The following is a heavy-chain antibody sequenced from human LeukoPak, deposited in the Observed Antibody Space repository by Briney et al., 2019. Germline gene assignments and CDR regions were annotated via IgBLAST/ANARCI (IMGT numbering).Heavy chain of an antibody. CDR2: INPSGGST. Sequence: ASVKVSCKASGYTFTSYYMHWVRQAPGQGLEWMGIINPSGGSTSYAQKFQGRVTMTRDTSTSTVYMELSSLRSEDTAVCYCVGTDRFLDPNWSKRQISTGSRFDYWGQGTLVTVSS. J-gene: IGHJ4*02. CDR3: VGTDRFLDPNWSKRQISTGSRFDY. V-gene: IGHV1-46*01. D-gene: IGHD3-3*01. CDR1: GYTFTSYY.